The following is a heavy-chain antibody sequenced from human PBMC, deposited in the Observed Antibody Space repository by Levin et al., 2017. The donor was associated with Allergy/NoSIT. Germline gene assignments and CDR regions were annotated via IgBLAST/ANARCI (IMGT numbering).Heavy chain of an antibody. Sequence: VASVKVSCKASGYSFTFFGISWVRQAPGQGLEWMGWISPYNGDTNYAQKFQGRVTMTTDTSTSTAYMELRSLRSDDTAVYYCARELADTAADTFDIWGQGTMVTVSS. CDR3: ARELADTAADTFDI. CDR2: ISPYNGDT. D-gene: IGHD5-18*01. V-gene: IGHV1-18*01. J-gene: IGHJ3*02. CDR1: GYSFTFFG.